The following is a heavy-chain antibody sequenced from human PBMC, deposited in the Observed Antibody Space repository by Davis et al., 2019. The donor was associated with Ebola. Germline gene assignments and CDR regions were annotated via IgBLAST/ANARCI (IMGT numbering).Heavy chain of an antibody. J-gene: IGHJ6*02. D-gene: IGHD2-8*02. V-gene: IGHV3-21*01. CDR2: ISATTGYI. CDR3: ARELVVYAMGYYYYYGMDV. CDR1: GFIFSSSS. Sequence: GESLKISCATSGFIFSSSSMNWVRQVPGTGLELVSSISATTGYIYYADSVKGRFTISRDNAKNSLYLQMSSLRAEDTAVYYCARELVVYAMGYYYYYGMDVWGQGTTVTVSS.